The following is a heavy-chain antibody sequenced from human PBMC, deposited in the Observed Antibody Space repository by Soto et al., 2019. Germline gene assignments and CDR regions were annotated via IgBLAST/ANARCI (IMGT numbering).Heavy chain of an antibody. V-gene: IGHV4-61*08. D-gene: IGHD3-16*02. CDR1: GGSISSGDYS. Sequence: PSETLSLTCAVSGGSISSGDYSWSWIRQPPGKGLEWIGYIYYSGSTNYNPSLKNRVTISVDTSKNQFSLKLSSVTAADTAVYYCARLTFGGLIVRPRVDNWGQGTLVTVSS. CDR3: ARLTFGGLIVRPRVDN. CDR2: IYYSGST. J-gene: IGHJ4*02.